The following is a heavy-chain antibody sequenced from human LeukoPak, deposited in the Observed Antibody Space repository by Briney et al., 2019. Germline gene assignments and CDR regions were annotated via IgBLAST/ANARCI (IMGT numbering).Heavy chain of an antibody. CDR2: IYASGDT. CDR1: GGSISSASYY. D-gene: IGHD4-17*01. V-gene: IGHV4-61*02. Sequence: PSQPLSLTCTVSGGSISSASYYWNWIRQPAGKGLEWIGRIYASGDTNYNPSLKSRVTISVDMSKNQFSLKLSSVTAADTAVYYCARHSTMVTTGSFDYWSQGTLVTVSS. CDR3: ARHSTMVTTGSFDY. J-gene: IGHJ4*02.